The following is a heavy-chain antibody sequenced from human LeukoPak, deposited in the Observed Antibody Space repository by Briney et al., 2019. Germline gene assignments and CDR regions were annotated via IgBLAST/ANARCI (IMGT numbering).Heavy chain of an antibody. CDR3: AKDMGYSSGWYYFDY. V-gene: IGHV3-9*03. J-gene: IGHJ4*02. CDR1: GFTFDDYA. Sequence: PGGSLRLSCAASGFTFDDYAMHWVRQAPGKGLEWVSGISWNSGSIGYADSVKCRFTISRDNAKNSLYLQMNSLRAEDMALYYCAKDMGYSSGWYYFDYWGQGTLVTVSS. D-gene: IGHD6-19*01. CDR2: ISWNSGSI.